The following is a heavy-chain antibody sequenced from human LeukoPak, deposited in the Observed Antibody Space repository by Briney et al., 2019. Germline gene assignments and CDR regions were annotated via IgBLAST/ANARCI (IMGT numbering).Heavy chain of an antibody. J-gene: IGHJ6*03. CDR3: TRLDDFWSGYHYYYYYYMDV. Sequence: GGSLRLSCAASGFTFSGSAMHWVRQASGQGLEWVGRIRSKDNSYATAYAASVKGRFTISRDDSKNTAYLQMNSLKTEDTAVYYCTRLDDFWSGYHYYYYYYMDVWGKGTTVTVSS. D-gene: IGHD3-3*01. CDR1: GFTFSGSA. CDR2: IRSKDNSYAT. V-gene: IGHV3-73*01.